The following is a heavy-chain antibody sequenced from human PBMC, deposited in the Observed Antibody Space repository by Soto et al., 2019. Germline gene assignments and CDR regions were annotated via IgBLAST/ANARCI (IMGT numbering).Heavy chain of an antibody. CDR3: ARDRGGRDGYNYFYY. V-gene: IGHV1-18*04. CDR1: GYTFTDNG. J-gene: IGHJ4*02. D-gene: IGHD5-12*01. CDR2: VNAYNGDT. Sequence: QVQLVQSGAEVKKSGASVRVSCEASGYTFTDNGITWVRQAPGQGLEWMGWVNAYNGDTNYAQNLQGRVTMTTDTSTSTAYMELRSLRSDDTAVYYCARDRGGRDGYNYFYYCGQGTLVTVSS.